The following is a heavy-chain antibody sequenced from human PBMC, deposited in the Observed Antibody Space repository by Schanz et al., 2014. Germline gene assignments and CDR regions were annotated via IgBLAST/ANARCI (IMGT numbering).Heavy chain of an antibody. Sequence: QVQLVQSGTEVKKPGASVKVSCKASGYTFTTYYMLWVRQAPGQGLEWMGWISTSNGNTNYIQKLQGRVTMTTDTSTGTAYMELRSLRSDDTALYYCTRGGYSYALSAFDIWGQGTMVTVSS. CDR3: TRGGYSYALSAFDI. CDR2: ISTSNGNT. V-gene: IGHV1-18*01. CDR1: GYTFTTYY. D-gene: IGHD5-18*01. J-gene: IGHJ3*02.